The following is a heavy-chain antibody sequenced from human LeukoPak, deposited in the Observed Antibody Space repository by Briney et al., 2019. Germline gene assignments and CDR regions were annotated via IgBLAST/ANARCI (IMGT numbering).Heavy chain of an antibody. Sequence: VASVKVSCKASGYTFTGYYMHWVRQAPGQGLEWMGWINPNSGGTNYAQKFQGRVTMTRDTSISTAYMELSRLRSDDTAVYYCARGLVVTEENWFDPWGQGTLVTVSS. D-gene: IGHD2-8*02. CDR3: ARGLVVTEENWFDP. CDR2: INPNSGGT. J-gene: IGHJ5*02. V-gene: IGHV1-2*02. CDR1: GYTFTGYY.